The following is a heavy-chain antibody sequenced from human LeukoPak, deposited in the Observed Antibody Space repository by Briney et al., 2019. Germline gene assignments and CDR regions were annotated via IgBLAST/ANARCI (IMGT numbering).Heavy chain of an antibody. J-gene: IGHJ5*02. V-gene: IGHV4-59*08. CDR3: ARSYSASYDSPAGWFDP. D-gene: IGHD3-22*01. CDR1: GGSISNYY. Sequence: SETLSLTCTVSGGSISNYYWSWIRHPPGKGLEWIGYIFYTGSINYNPSLRGRVTISVDTSKSQFSLRLSSVTAADTAVYYCARSYSASYDSPAGWFDPWGQGTLVTVSS. CDR2: IFYTGSI.